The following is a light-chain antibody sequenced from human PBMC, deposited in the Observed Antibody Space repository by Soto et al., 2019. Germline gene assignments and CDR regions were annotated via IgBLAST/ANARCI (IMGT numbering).Light chain of an antibody. CDR1: QTISSW. Sequence: DIQMTQSPSTLSASVGDRVTITCRASQTISSWLAWYQQKPGKATRLLVHKASSLEAGVPSRFSGSGFGTEFTLTISSLQPDDFATYYCQQYNMYPYTFGQGTKLEIK. CDR3: QQYNMYPYT. CDR2: KAS. V-gene: IGKV1-5*03. J-gene: IGKJ2*01.